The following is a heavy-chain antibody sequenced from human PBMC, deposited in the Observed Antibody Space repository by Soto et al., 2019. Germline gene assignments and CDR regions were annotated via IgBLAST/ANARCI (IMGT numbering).Heavy chain of an antibody. CDR3: ARLGGYCSGTSCYGYYGMDV. J-gene: IGHJ6*02. CDR2: IYYSGST. Sequence: SETLSLTCTVSGGSISSYYWSWIRQPPGKGLEWIGYIYYSGSTNYNPSLKSRVTISVDTSKNQFSLKLSSVTAADTAVYYCARLGGYCSGTSCYGYYGMDVWGQGTTVTVSS. V-gene: IGHV4-59*08. D-gene: IGHD2-2*01. CDR1: GGSISSYY.